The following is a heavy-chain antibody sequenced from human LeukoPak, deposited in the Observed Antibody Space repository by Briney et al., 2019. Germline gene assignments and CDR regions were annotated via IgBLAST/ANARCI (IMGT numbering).Heavy chain of an antibody. CDR1: GGSISSYY. Sequence: TPSETLSLTCTLSGGSISSYYWSWIRQPAGKGLEWIGRIYTSGSTNYNPPLKSRVTMSVDTSKNQFSLKLSSVTAADTAVYYCARDGGNDSSGYFYYFDYWGRGTLVTVSS. CDR3: ARDGGNDSSGYFYYFDY. D-gene: IGHD3-22*01. CDR2: IYTSGST. V-gene: IGHV4-4*07. J-gene: IGHJ4*02.